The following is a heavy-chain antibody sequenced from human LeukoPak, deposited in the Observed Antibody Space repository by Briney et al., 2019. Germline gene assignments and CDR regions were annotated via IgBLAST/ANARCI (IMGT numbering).Heavy chain of an antibody. J-gene: IGHJ4*02. Sequence: GGSLRLSCVGSRFTFGNAWLSWVRQAPGKGLEWVGRIKSRVDGGTTQYAAPVKGRFSISRDDLKDTFYLQMDSLETGDTAVYHCATEGDSTGYTPFDYWGQGALVTVSS. CDR3: ATEGDSTGYTPFDY. CDR1: RFTFGNAW. CDR2: IKSRVDGGTT. V-gene: IGHV3-15*01. D-gene: IGHD2/OR15-2a*01.